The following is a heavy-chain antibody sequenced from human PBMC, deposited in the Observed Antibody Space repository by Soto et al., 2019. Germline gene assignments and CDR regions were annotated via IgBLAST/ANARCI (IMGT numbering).Heavy chain of an antibody. CDR2: IWYDGSNK. J-gene: IGHJ6*02. V-gene: IGHV3-30*02. Sequence: GGSLRLSCAASGFTFSSYGMHWVRQAPGKGLEWVAVIWYDGSNKYYADSVKGRFTISRDNSKSTLHLEMITLRPEDTAVYYCAKDIKCEDFIYGYFYYGMDVWGQGTTVTVSS. D-gene: IGHD3-10*01. CDR1: GFTFSSYG. CDR3: AKDIKCEDFIYGYFYYGMDV.